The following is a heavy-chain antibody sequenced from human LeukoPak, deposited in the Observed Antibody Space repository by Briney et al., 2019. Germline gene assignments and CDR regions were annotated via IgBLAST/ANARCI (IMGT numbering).Heavy chain of an antibody. Sequence: GGSLRLSCAASGFTFSSYSMNWVRQAPGKGLEWVSSISSSSSYIYYADSVKGRFTISRDNAKNSLYLQMNSLRAEDTAVYYCARDSLRYSGYDSLVYWGQGTLVTVSS. CDR3: ARDSLRYSGYDSLVY. V-gene: IGHV3-21*01. J-gene: IGHJ4*02. D-gene: IGHD5-12*01. CDR1: GFTFSSYS. CDR2: ISSSSSYI.